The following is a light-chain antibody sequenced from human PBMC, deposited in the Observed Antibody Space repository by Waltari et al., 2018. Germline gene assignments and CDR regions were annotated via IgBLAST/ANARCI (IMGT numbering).Light chain of an antibody. CDR2: AAS. CDR3: QQYNGWPPMYS. V-gene: IGKV3-15*01. CDR1: GNIANN. J-gene: IGKJ2*03. Sequence: EIWLTQSPDTLSLSPGGTATLSCSARGNIANNLAWYQQKPGQRPRLLIIAASTRATGIPARFRGSGYGTEFTLTISSLQSDDSAVYYCQQYNGWPPMYSFGQGTKLEIK.